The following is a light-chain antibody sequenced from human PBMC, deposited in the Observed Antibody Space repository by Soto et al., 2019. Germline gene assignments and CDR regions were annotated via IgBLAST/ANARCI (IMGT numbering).Light chain of an antibody. CDR1: QTLANY. Sequence: EVVLTQSPATLSLSPGERATLSCRASQTLANYLAWYQQRPGQAPRLLIYDASNRATGIPARFIGSGSGTDFTLTISSTDPDDAAGSYGQQRSDSYTCGQGTTLEIE. CDR2: DAS. J-gene: IGKJ2*01. CDR3: QQRSDSYT. V-gene: IGKV3-11*01.